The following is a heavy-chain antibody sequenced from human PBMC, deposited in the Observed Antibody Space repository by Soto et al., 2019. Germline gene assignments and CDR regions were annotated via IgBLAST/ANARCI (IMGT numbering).Heavy chain of an antibody. CDR3: ARDKFSSTSYVLIGY. D-gene: IGHD2-2*01. CDR1: GYTFTSYG. Sequence: ASVKVSCKASGYTFTSYGISWVRQAPGQGLEWMGWISAYNGNTNYAQKLQGRVTMTTDTSTSTAYMELRSLRSDDTAVYYCARDKFSSTSYVLIGYWGQGTLVTVSS. V-gene: IGHV1-18*01. CDR2: ISAYNGNT. J-gene: IGHJ4*02.